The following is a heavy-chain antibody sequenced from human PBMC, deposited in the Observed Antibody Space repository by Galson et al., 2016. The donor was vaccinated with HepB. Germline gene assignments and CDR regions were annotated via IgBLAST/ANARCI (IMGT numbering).Heavy chain of an antibody. CDR2: LSYSGLP. CDR1: GGSTSPYY. V-gene: IGHV4-59*01. J-gene: IGHJ4*02. CDR3: ARGRYDFWSGYPHYFDH. Sequence: ETLSLTCTVSGGSTSPYYWRWIRQPPGKGLVWIGSLSYSGLPPSTPSLKRRVTISVDTSKNQFPRKLSSVTAEDTAVYYCARGRYDFWSGYPHYFDHWGQGTLVTVSS. D-gene: IGHD3-3*01.